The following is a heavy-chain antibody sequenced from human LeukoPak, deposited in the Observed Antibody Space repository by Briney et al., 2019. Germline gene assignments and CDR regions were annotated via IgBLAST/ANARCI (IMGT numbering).Heavy chain of an antibody. CDR2: INWNGGST. D-gene: IGHD3-3*01. Sequence: GGSLRLSCAASGFTFGDYGMSWVRQAPGKGLEWVSGINWNGGSTGYADSVKGRFTISRDNAKNSLYLQMNSLRAEDTALYYCARSDDYYYYYMDVWGKGTTVTVSS. CDR1: GFTFGDYG. V-gene: IGHV3-20*04. CDR3: ARSDDYYYYYMDV. J-gene: IGHJ6*03.